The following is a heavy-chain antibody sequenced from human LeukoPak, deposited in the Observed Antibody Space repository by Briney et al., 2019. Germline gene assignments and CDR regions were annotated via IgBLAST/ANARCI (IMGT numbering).Heavy chain of an antibody. V-gene: IGHV4-59*01. CDR1: GGSISSYY. CDR3: ARGADSSGYYSIFYFDY. Sequence: SETLSLTCTVPGGSISSYYWNWIRQPPGKGLEWIGHIYYSGSTNYNPSLKSRVTISVDTSKNQFSLKLSSVTAADTAVYYCARGADSSGYYSIFYFDYWGQGTLVTVSS. J-gene: IGHJ4*02. CDR2: IYYSGST. D-gene: IGHD3-22*01.